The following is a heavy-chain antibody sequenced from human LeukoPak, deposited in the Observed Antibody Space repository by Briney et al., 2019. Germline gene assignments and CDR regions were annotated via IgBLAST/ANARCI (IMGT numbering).Heavy chain of an antibody. J-gene: IGHJ6*03. D-gene: IGHD6-19*01. Sequence: SQTLSLTCAISGDSVSSNSAAWNWIRQSPSRGLEWLGRTYYRSKWYNDYAVSVKSRITINPDTSKNQFSLQLNSVTPEDTAVYYCAREPRWLVTGDHYMDVWGKGTTVTVSS. CDR2: TYYRSKWYN. V-gene: IGHV6-1*01. CDR1: GDSVSSNSAA. CDR3: AREPRWLVTGDHYMDV.